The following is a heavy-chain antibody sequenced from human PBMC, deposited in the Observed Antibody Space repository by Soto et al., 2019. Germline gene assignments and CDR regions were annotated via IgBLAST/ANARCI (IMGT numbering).Heavy chain of an antibody. CDR2: TFYTGIT. D-gene: IGHD5-12*01. Sequence: QVQLQQSGPGLMKPSETLSLTCTVSGDSISSSYWSWFRQPPGKGLEYIGYTFYTGITNYNPSLKSRVTISMDTSKNQFSLNLNSVTAADTAVYYCAKGAGRDGYNTARGQGTLVTVSA. V-gene: IGHV4-59*01. CDR1: GDSISSSY. J-gene: IGHJ4*02. CDR3: AKGAGRDGYNTA.